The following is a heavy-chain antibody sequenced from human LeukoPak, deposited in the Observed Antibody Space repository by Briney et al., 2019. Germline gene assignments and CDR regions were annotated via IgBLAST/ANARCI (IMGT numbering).Heavy chain of an antibody. CDR1: GFTFSSNW. V-gene: IGHV3-7*05. CDR3: AKADSEVAAGPYYFDY. D-gene: IGHD6-13*01. J-gene: IGHJ4*02. CDR2: IKLDGEK. Sequence: GGSLRLSCALSGFTFSSNWINWVRQAAGRGLEWVASIKLDGEKYYVDSVKGRFTISRDNAKNSLYLQMNSLRAEDTAVYFCAKADSEVAAGPYYFDYWGQGTLVTVSS.